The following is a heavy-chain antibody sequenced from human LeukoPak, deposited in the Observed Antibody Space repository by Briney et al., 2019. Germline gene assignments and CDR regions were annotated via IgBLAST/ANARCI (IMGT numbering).Heavy chain of an antibody. CDR2: VYPAGSII. D-gene: IGHD2/OR15-2a*01. CDR3: RRGYFDTYLDP. CDR1: EYDFANYW. J-gene: IGHJ5*02. V-gene: IGHV5-51*01. Sequence: GESLKISCKGPEYDFANYWIGWVRQMPGRGLEWMGIVYPAGSIIHYSPSFQGQVTISVDRSVSTAYLQWTSLKASDSAMYCARRGYFDTYLDPWGQGTLVTVSS.